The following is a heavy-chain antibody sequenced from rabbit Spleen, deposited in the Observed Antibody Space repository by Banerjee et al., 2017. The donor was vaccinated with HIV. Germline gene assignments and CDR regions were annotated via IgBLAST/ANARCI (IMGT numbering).Heavy chain of an antibody. D-gene: IGHD1-1*01. CDR1: GFDLSSYYY. Sequence: QSLEESGGDLVKPGASLTLTCTASGFDLSSYYYMCWVRQAPGKGLEWIGCIYTGSGSTDYASWAKGRFTISKTSSTTVDLKMTSLTAADTAIYFCARDLVAVIGWNFNLWGPGTLVTVS. CDR3: ARDLVAVIGWNFNL. CDR2: IYTGSGST. J-gene: IGHJ4*01. V-gene: IGHV1S40*01.